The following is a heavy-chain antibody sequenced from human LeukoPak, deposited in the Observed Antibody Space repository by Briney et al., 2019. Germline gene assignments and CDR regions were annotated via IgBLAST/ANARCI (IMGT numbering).Heavy chain of an antibody. V-gene: IGHV3-33*01. D-gene: IGHD6-19*01. CDR2: IWYDGSNK. CDR3: ARERWGGNFQWLVLKPYYYYGMDV. J-gene: IGHJ6*02. CDR1: GFTFSSYG. Sequence: PGRSLRLSCAASGFTFSSYGMHWVRQAPGKGLEWVAVIWYDGSNKYYADSVKGRFTISRDNSKNTLYLQMNSLRAEDTAVYYCARERWGGNFQWLVLKPYYYYGMDVWGQGTTVTVSS.